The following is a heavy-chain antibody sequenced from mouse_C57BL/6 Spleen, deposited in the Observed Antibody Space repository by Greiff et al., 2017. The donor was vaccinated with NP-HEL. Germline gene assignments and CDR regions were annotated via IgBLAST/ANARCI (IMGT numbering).Heavy chain of an antibody. V-gene: IGHV1-59*01. CDR1: GYTFTSYW. CDR3: GGSYGNYGDY. CDR2: IDPSDSYT. J-gene: IGHJ2*01. D-gene: IGHD2-1*01. Sequence: QVQLQQPGAELVRPGTSVKLSCKASGYTFTSYWMHWVKQRPGQGLEWIGVIDPSDSYTNYTQKFKGKATLTVDTSSSTAYMQLSSLTYEDATVYYCGGSYGNYGDYWGQGTTLTVSS.